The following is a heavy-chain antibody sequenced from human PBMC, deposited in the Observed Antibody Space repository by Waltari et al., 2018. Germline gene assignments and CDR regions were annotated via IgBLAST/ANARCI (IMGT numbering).Heavy chain of an antibody. Sequence: QVKLVQSGAEVKKPGASVKVSCKVSGNTLTELSMPWVRQAPGKGLEWMGGFDPEDGETIYAQAFQGRVTVTEDTSTDTAYMEVSSLRSEDTAVYYCATSPIALFGTLYWGQGTLVTVSS. D-gene: IGHD6-13*01. J-gene: IGHJ4*02. V-gene: IGHV1-24*01. CDR2: FDPEDGET. CDR3: ATSPIALFGTLY. CDR1: GNTLTELS.